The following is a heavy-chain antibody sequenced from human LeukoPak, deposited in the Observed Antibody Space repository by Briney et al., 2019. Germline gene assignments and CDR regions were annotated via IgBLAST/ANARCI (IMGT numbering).Heavy chain of an antibody. J-gene: IGHJ4*02. Sequence: PGGSLRLSCAASGFTFSSYAMHWVRQAPGKGLEWVSAISGSGGSTYYADSVKGRFTISRDNSKNTLYLQMNSLRAEDTAVYYCAKDQPHHYDSSGTAFDYWGQGTLVTVSS. CDR2: ISGSGGST. CDR1: GFTFSSYA. V-gene: IGHV3-23*01. CDR3: AKDQPHHYDSSGTAFDY. D-gene: IGHD3-22*01.